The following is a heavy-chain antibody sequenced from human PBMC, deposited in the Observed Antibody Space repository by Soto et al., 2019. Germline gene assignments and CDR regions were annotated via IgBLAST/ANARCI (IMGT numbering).Heavy chain of an antibody. CDR3: ARVTQLVLGWFDP. J-gene: IGHJ5*02. D-gene: IGHD6-13*01. Sequence: SETLSLTCAVCGGSFSGYYWSWIRQPPGKGLEWIGEINHSGSTNYNPSLKSRVTISVDTSKNQFSLKLSSVTAADTAVYYCARVTQLVLGWFDPWGQGTLVTVSS. CDR1: GGSFSGYY. CDR2: INHSGST. V-gene: IGHV4-34*01.